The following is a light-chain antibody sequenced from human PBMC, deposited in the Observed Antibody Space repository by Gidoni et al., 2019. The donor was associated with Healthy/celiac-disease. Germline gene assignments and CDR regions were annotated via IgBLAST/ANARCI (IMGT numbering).Light chain of an antibody. J-gene: IGKJ4*01. Sequence: SPATLSLSPGERATLSCRASQSVSSYLAWYQQKPGQAPRLLIYDASNRATGIPARFSGSGSETDFTLTISSLEPEDFAVYYCQRRSNWPLTFGGGTKVEIK. CDR3: QRRSNWPLT. V-gene: IGKV3-11*01. CDR1: QSVSSY. CDR2: DAS.